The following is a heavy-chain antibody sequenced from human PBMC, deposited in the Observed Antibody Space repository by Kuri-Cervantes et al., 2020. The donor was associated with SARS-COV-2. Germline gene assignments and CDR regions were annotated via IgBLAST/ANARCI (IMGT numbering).Heavy chain of an antibody. V-gene: IGHV5-51*01. CDR3: ARLLFWSGFVDS. Sequence: GGSLRLSCKGSGYSFSTNWIAWVRQMPGKGLGWMGVIYPGDSDTRYSPSFQGQVTISADGSTTTAYLQWSSLKASDTAMYYCARLLFWSGFVDSWGQGTLVTVSS. CDR1: GYSFSTNW. D-gene: IGHD3-3*01. J-gene: IGHJ4*02. CDR2: IYPGDSDT.